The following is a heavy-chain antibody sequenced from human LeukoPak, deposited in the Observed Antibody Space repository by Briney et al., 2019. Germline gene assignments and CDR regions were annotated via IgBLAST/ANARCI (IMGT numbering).Heavy chain of an antibody. J-gene: IGHJ4*02. V-gene: IGHV1-18*01. D-gene: IGHD2-21*01. Sequence: EASVKVSCKASGYTFTNYGISWVRQAPGQGLEWMGWISAYNGNTNYAQKLQGRVTMTTDTSTSTAYMELRSLRSDDTAVYYCARSSSVTIPGYYFDYWGQGTLVTVSS. CDR3: ARSSSVTIPGYYFDY. CDR1: GYTFTNYG. CDR2: ISAYNGNT.